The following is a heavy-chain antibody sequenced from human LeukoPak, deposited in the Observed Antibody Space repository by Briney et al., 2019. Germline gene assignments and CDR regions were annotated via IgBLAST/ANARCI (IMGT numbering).Heavy chain of an antibody. D-gene: IGHD1-26*01. CDR1: GGSVSSGSYY. CDR3: ARGQVWLLYDY. J-gene: IGHJ4*02. CDR2: IYHSGST. Sequence: SETLSLTCTVSGGSVSSGSYYWSWIRQPPGKGLEWIGEIYHSGSTNYNPSLKSRVTISVDTSKNQFSLKLTSVTAADTAVYYCARGQVWLLYDYWGQGTLVTVSS. V-gene: IGHV4-61*01.